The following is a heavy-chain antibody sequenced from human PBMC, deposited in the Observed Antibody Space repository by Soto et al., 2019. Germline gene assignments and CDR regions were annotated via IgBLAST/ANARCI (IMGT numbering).Heavy chain of an antibody. V-gene: IGHV3-48*02. Sequence: GGSLRLSCVASGFSLANYPMNWIRQTPGKGLEWISYSSPRGDTIYYADSVEGRFTISRDNARNSLSLHMSSLRDEDSALYYCAKGPHTNVGWPYYFESWGQGVPVTVSS. CDR1: GFSLANYP. CDR3: AKGPHTNVGWPYYFES. D-gene: IGHD6-19*01. J-gene: IGHJ4*02. CDR2: SSPRGDTI.